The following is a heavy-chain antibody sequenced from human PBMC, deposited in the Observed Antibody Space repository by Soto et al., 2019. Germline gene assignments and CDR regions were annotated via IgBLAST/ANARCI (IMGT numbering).Heavy chain of an antibody. D-gene: IGHD2-21*02. V-gene: IGHV3-30*18. J-gene: IGHJ6*02. Sequence: QVQLVESGGDVVQPGRSLRLSCAASGFTFSRYGLHWVRQAPGKGPEWVAVISYDGSNGYYADSVKGRFTISRDNSQNTLYLQMNSLRPDDTAVYHCAKDTWYHASDCFGLGYYYYAMDGWGQGTTVTVSS. CDR1: GFTFSRYG. CDR3: AKDTWYHASDCFGLGYYYYAMDG. CDR2: ISYDGSNG.